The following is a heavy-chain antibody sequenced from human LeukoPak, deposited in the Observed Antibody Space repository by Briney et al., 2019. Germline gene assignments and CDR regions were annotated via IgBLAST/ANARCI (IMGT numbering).Heavy chain of an antibody. J-gene: IGHJ4*02. CDR3: ARDGVMAETPFYFDS. CDR2: IKQDGSEK. Sequence: GGSLRLSCAASGFTFSSYWMTWVRQAPGKGLEWVANIKQDGSEKYYVDSVKGRFTISRDNAKNSLYLQMNSLRVEDTALYFCARDGVMAETPFYFDSWGQGALVTVSS. CDR1: GFTFSSYW. D-gene: IGHD2-21*01. V-gene: IGHV3-7*03.